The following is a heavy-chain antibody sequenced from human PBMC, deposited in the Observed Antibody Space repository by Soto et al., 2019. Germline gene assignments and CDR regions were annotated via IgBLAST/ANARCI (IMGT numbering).Heavy chain of an antibody. CDR1: GGSISSYY. CDR2: VYYSGST. CDR3: ARDPGSWYFDA. D-gene: IGHD3-10*01. Sequence: SETLSLTCTVSGGSISSYYWSWIRQPPGKGLELIGYVYYSGSTNYNPSLRSRVNISVDTSKDQLSLKMSSVTAADTAVYYCARDPGSWYFDAWGQGILVTVSS. V-gene: IGHV4-59*01. J-gene: IGHJ4*02.